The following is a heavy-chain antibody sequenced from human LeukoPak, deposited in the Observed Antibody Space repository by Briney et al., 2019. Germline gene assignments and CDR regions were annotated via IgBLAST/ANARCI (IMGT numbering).Heavy chain of an antibody. J-gene: IGHJ4*02. CDR2: ISDSGGIT. V-gene: IGHV3-23*01. CDR3: ARRGVVIRVILVGFHKEAFYFDS. CDR1: GITLSNYH. D-gene: IGHD3-22*01. Sequence: PGGPLRLSCAVSGITLSNYHMIGVRQAPGKGLEWVAGISDSGGITNYADSVKVRLTISRDNHKNTLYLQMNNMRAEDTAVYFCARRGVVIRVILVGFHKEAFYFDSWGQGALVTVSS.